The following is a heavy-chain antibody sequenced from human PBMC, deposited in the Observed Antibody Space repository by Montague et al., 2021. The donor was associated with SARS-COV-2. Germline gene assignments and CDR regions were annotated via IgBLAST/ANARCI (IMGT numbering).Heavy chain of an antibody. V-gene: IGHV4-59*13. Sequence: SETLSLTCTVSGGSISSYYWSWIRQPPGKGLEWIGYIYYSGSTNYNPSLKSRITISLGTSKNQFSLKLSSVTAADTAVYYCARGSYGILRYGMDVWGQGTTVTVSS. CDR2: IYYSGST. CDR1: GGSISSYY. CDR3: ARGSYGILRYGMDV. J-gene: IGHJ6*02. D-gene: IGHD3-10*01.